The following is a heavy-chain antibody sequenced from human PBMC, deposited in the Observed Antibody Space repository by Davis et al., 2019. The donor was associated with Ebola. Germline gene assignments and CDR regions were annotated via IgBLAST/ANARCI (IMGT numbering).Heavy chain of an antibody. CDR2: INPNSGGT. Sequence: ASVKVSCKASGYTFTGYYMHWVRQAPGQGLEWMGWINPNSGGTNYAQKFQGRVTMTRDTSIRSAYMELNGLRSDDTAVYYCARALYSGSYKYYFDYWGQGTVVTVSS. CDR3: ARALYSGSYKYYFDY. J-gene: IGHJ4*02. D-gene: IGHD1-26*01. V-gene: IGHV1-2*02. CDR1: GYTFTGYY.